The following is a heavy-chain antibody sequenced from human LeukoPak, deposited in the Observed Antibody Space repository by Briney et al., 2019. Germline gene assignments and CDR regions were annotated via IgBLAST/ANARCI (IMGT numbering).Heavy chain of an antibody. V-gene: IGHV3-48*03. CDR3: ASRAGYTGSWSAFDY. Sequence: GGSLRLSCAASGFTFSSYEMNRVRQAPGEGLEWVSYISGSGSTIDYADSVKGRFTISRDNAKNSLYLQMNSLRAEDTAVYYCASRAGYTGSWSAFDYWGQGTLVTVSS. D-gene: IGHD6-13*01. CDR2: ISGSGSTI. J-gene: IGHJ4*02. CDR1: GFTFSSYE.